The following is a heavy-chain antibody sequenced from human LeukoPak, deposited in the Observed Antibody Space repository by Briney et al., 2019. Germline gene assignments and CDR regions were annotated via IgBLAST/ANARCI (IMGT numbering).Heavy chain of an antibody. CDR2: IRYDGSNK. CDR3: AKDRVTPLFYYYYMDV. CDR1: GFTFSSYG. Sequence: GRSLRLSCAASGFTFSSYGMHWVRQAPGKGLEWVAFIRYDGSNKYYADSVKGRFTISRDNSKNTLYLQMNSLRAEDTAVYYCAKDRVTPLFYYYYMDVWGKGTTVTVSS. J-gene: IGHJ6*03. V-gene: IGHV3-30*02. D-gene: IGHD4-23*01.